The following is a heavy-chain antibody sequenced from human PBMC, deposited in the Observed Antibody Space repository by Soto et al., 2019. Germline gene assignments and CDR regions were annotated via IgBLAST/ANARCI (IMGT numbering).Heavy chain of an antibody. J-gene: IGHJ3*02. V-gene: IGHV3-9*01. Sequence: GGSLRLSCAASGFTFDDYAMHWVRQAPGKGLEWVSGISWNSGSIGYADSVKGRFTISRDNAKNSLYLQMNSLRAEDTALYYCAKDISEFIGSTTIFGRSEGAFDIWGQGTMVTVSS. CDR3: AKDISEFIGSTTIFGRSEGAFDI. CDR2: ISWNSGSI. CDR1: GFTFDDYA. D-gene: IGHD3-3*01.